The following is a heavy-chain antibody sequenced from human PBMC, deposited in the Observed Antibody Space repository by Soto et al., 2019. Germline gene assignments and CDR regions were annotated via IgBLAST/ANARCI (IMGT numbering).Heavy chain of an antibody. J-gene: IGHJ4*02. D-gene: IGHD3-22*01. CDR2: VYYTGST. CDR3: ARGRTVRNYADDSSDYFYFFDY. CDR1: GDSISTFY. V-gene: IGHV4-59*01. Sequence: LSLTCTVSGDSISTFYWGWMRQSPGKELEWSGYVYYTGSTNYNPSLKSRVNISVDRSKNQFSLKLTSANAADTAVYYCARGRTVRNYADDSSDYFYFFDYWGQGTQVTVPS.